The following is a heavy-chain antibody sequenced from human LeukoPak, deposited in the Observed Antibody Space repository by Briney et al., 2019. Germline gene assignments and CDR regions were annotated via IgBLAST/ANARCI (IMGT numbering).Heavy chain of an antibody. CDR2: ISGSGGST. CDR3: AKVPDKLRYFDWLSYYFDY. J-gene: IGHJ4*02. CDR1: GFTFSSYA. D-gene: IGHD3-9*01. V-gene: IGHV3-23*01. Sequence: GGSLRLSCAASGFTFSSYAMSWVRQAPGKGLEWVSAISGSGGSTYYADSVKGRFTISRDNSKNTLYLQMNSLRAEDTAVYYCAKVPDKLRYFDWLSYYFDYWGQGTLVTVSS.